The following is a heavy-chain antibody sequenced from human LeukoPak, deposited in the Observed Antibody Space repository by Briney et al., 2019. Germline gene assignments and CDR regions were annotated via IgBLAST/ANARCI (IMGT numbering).Heavy chain of an antibody. CDR1: GFTFSKYG. Sequence: GGSLRLSCAASGFTFSKYGIHWVRQAPGKGLEWVTFIRSDGSNKYYADSVKGRFTISRDNSKNTLYLQMNSLRAEDTAVYYCAKELGNYYYYYMDVWGKGTTVTVSS. D-gene: IGHD1-14*01. CDR2: IRSDGSNK. J-gene: IGHJ6*03. V-gene: IGHV3-30*02. CDR3: AKELGNYYYYYMDV.